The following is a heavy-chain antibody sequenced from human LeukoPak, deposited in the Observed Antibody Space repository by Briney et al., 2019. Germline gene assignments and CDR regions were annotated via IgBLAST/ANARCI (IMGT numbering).Heavy chain of an antibody. V-gene: IGHV4-39*07. J-gene: IGHJ5*02. CDR3: AGGEMMWFDP. CDR2: IYYSGST. Sequence: SETLSLTCTVSGGSISSSSYYWGWIRQPPGKGLEWIGSIYYSGSTYYNPSLKSRVTISVDTSKNQFSLKLSSVTAADTAVYYCAGGEMMWFDPWGQGTLVTVSS. CDR1: GGSISSSSYY. D-gene: IGHD3-16*01.